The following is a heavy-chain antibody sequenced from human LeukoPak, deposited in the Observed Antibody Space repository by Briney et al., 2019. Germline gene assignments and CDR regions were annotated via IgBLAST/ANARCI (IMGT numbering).Heavy chain of an antibody. J-gene: IGHJ4*02. CDR1: GYTFTSYF. V-gene: IGHV1-46*01. CDR3: AGDEPALSRFDY. CDR2: INPSGGST. Sequence: GASVKVSCKASGYTFTSYFMHWVRQAPGQGLEWMGIINPSGGSTSYAQKFQGRVTMTRDTSTSTVYMELSSLRSEDTAVYYCAGDEPALSRFDYWGQGTLVTVSS.